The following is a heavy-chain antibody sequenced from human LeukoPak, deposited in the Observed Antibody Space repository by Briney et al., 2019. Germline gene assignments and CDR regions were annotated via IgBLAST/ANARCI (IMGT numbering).Heavy chain of an antibody. D-gene: IGHD3-10*02. J-gene: IGHJ4*02. CDR3: ARGYYGRGDY. CDR1: GDSISSGSYY. V-gene: IGHV4-61*02. Sequence: KASQTLSLTCTVSGDSISSGSYYWSWIRQPAGKGLEWVGRIYTSGSTNYNPSLKSRVSISVDTSKNQFSLKLSSVTAADTAVYYCARGYYGRGDYWGQGTLVTVSS. CDR2: IYTSGST.